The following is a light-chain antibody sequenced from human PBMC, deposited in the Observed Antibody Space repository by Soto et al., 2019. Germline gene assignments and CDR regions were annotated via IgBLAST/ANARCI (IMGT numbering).Light chain of an antibody. CDR2: GTS. CDR1: QSVSISY. J-gene: IGKJ1*01. V-gene: IGKV3-20*01. Sequence: EIVLTQSPGTLSLSPGERATLSCRASQSVSISYLAWYQQKPGQAPRLLIYGTSSRDTGIPDRFSGSGSGTDFTLTISRLEPEDFAVYYCQQYGSSSWTFGQGTTVEIK. CDR3: QQYGSSSWT.